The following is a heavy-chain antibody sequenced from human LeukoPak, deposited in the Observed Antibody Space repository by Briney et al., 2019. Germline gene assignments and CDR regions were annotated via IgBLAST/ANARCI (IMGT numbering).Heavy chain of an antibody. J-gene: IGHJ4*02. D-gene: IGHD6-19*01. Sequence: SETLSLTCAVYGGSFSGYYWSWIRQPPGKGLEWIGEINHSGSTNYNPSLKSRVTISVDTSKNQFSLKLSSVTAADTAVYYCARGPPIPIAVAGTSFDYWGQGTLVTVSS. CDR3: ARGPPIPIAVAGTSFDY. CDR1: GGSFSGYY. CDR2: INHSGST. V-gene: IGHV4-34*01.